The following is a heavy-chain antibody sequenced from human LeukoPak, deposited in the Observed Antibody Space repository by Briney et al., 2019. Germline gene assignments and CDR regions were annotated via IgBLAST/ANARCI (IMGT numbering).Heavy chain of an antibody. V-gene: IGHV4-34*01. D-gene: IGHD7-27*01. J-gene: IGHJ4*02. Sequence: SETLSLTCAVYGGSFSGYYWSWIRQPPGKGLEWIGEINHSGSTNDNPSLKSRVTISADTSKNQFSLKLISVTAADTAVYYCASRKLGNDYWGQGTLVTVSS. CDR1: GGSFSGYY. CDR2: INHSGST. CDR3: ASRKLGNDY.